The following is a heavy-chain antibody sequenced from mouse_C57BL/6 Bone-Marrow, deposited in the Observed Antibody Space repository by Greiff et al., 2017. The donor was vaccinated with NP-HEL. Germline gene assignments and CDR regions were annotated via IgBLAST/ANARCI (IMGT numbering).Heavy chain of an antibody. CDR1: GYTFTSYW. CDR2: IDPSDSYT. D-gene: IGHD1-1*01. J-gene: IGHJ4*01. V-gene: IGHV1-59*01. Sequence: QVQLQQPGAELVRPGTSVKLSCKASGYTFTSYWMHWVKQRPGQGLEWIGVIDPSDSYTNYNQKFKGKATLTVDTSSSTAYMQLSSLTSEDSAVYYCAPGNYYGFYAMDYWGQGTSVTVSS. CDR3: APGNYYGFYAMDY.